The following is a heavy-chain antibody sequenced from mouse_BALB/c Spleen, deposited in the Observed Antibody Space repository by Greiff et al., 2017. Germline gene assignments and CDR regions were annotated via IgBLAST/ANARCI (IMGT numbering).Heavy chain of an antibody. V-gene: IGHV1-18*01. D-gene: IGHD1-1*01. CDR2: INPYNGGT. CDR1: GYSFTGYT. CDR3: ARGITTVVAKGYYYAMDY. J-gene: IGHJ4*01. Sequence: EVQLQQSGPELVKPGASMKISCKASGYSFTGYTMNWVKQSHGKNLEWIGLINPYNGGTSYNQKFKGKATLTVDKSSSTAYMELLSLTSEDSAVYYCARGITTVVAKGYYYAMDYWGQGTSVTVSS.